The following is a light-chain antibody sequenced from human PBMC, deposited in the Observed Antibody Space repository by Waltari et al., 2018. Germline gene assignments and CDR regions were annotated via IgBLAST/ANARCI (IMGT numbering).Light chain of an antibody. V-gene: IGKV1-39*01. CDR3: QQSYTTPYT. Sequence: DIQMTQSPSSLSASTGDRVTITCRASQSISSYLNWYQQKPGKAPNLLIYAASSLQSGVPSRFSGSGSGTDFTLTISGLQPGDFATYYCQQSYTTPYTFGQGTKLEIK. CDR1: QSISSY. J-gene: IGKJ2*01. CDR2: AAS.